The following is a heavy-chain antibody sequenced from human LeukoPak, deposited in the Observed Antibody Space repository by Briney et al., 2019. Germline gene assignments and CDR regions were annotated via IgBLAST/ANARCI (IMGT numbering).Heavy chain of an antibody. Sequence: GGSLRLSCAASGFTFSSYAVSWVRQAPGKGLEWVSAISGSGGSTYYADSVQGRFTISRDNSKNTLYLQMNSLRAEDTAVYYCAKARGSGYDFRPPYYGMDVWGQGTTVTVSS. CDR1: GFTFSSYA. CDR2: ISGSGGST. V-gene: IGHV3-23*01. J-gene: IGHJ6*02. D-gene: IGHD5-12*01. CDR3: AKARGSGYDFRPPYYGMDV.